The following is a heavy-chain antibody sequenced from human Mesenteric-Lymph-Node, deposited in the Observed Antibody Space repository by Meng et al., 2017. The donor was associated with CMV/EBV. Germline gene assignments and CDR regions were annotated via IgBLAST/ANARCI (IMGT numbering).Heavy chain of an antibody. CDR3: ARYSVDCSVGDCYPSY. V-gene: IGHV5-51*01. J-gene: IGHJ4*02. CDR2: IYPGDSDT. D-gene: IGHD2-21*02. Sequence: GESLKISCKGSGYSFSSDWIAWVRQMPGKGLEWMGIIYPGDSDTRYSPSFQGQVTISVDKSITPAYLQWSSLKASDTAMYYCARYSVDCSVGDCYPSYWGQGTLVTVAS. CDR1: GYSFSSDW.